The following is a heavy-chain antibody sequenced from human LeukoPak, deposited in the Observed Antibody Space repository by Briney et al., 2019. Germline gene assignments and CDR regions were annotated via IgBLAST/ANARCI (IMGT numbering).Heavy chain of an antibody. J-gene: IGHJ4*02. Sequence: PSETLSLTCTVSGGSFSSYFWAWIRQPAGRGLEWIGRINFSGGTNCNPSLNSRVAMSVDTSKNQFSLKLSSVTAADTAVYYCARGVFYYDTSGRGYYFDYWGQGTLVTVSS. V-gene: IGHV4-4*07. D-gene: IGHD3-22*01. CDR3: ARGVFYYDTSGRGYYFDY. CDR2: INFSGGT. CDR1: GGSFSSYF.